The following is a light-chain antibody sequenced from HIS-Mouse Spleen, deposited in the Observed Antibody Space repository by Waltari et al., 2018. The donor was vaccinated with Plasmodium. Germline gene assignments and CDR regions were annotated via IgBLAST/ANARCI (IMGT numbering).Light chain of an antibody. V-gene: IGLV3-1*01. Sequence: SYELTQPPPVSVSQGQTASITCSGDESGDKYACWYQQKPGQSPVLVIYQDSKRPSGIPGRFSGSNSGNTATLTTIGTQAMDEADYYCQAWDSSTWVFGGGTKLTVL. CDR2: QDS. CDR3: QAWDSSTWV. J-gene: IGLJ3*02. CDR1: ESGDKY.